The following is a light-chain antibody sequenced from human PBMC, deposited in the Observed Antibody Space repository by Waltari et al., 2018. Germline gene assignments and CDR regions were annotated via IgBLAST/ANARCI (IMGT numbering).Light chain of an antibody. J-gene: IGKJ2*01. V-gene: IGKV1-39*01. Sequence: DIQMTQSPSSLSASVGDRVTLTCRAIQTISSYLNWYQQKPGKAPKLLIYAASSLQSGVPSRFSGSGSGTDFTLTISSLQPEDFATYYCQQSYSTPRTFGQGTKLEIK. CDR1: QTISSY. CDR3: QQSYSTPRT. CDR2: AAS.